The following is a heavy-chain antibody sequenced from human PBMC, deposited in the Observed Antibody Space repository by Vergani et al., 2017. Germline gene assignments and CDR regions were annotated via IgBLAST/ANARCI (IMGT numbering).Heavy chain of an antibody. J-gene: IGHJ2*01. CDR2: ISSSGSTI. CDR3: ARVSIVVVTANDWYFDL. CDR1: GFTFSDYY. Sequence: QVQLVESGGGVVQPGRSLRLSCAASGFTFSDYYMSWIRQAPGKGLEWVSYISSSGSTIYYADAVKGRFTISRDNAKNSLYLQMNSLRAEDTAVYYWARVSIVVVTANDWYFDLWGRGTLVTVSS. D-gene: IGHD2-21*02. V-gene: IGHV3-11*01.